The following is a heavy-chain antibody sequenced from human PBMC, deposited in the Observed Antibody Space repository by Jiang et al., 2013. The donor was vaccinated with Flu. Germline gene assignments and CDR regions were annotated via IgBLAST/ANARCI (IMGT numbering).Heavy chain of an antibody. D-gene: IGHD1-26*01. J-gene: IGHJ6*02. CDR3: ARERREQSLLSYFYYGMDV. CDR1: GYTFTNYG. Sequence: SGAEVKKPGASVKVSCKASGYTFTNYGISWVRQAPGQGLEWMGWISAYNGNTNYAQALQGRVAMTTDTSTSTAYMELKSLKSDDTAVYYCARERREQSLLSYFYYGMDVWGQGTTVTVSS. V-gene: IGHV1-18*04. CDR2: ISAYNGNT.